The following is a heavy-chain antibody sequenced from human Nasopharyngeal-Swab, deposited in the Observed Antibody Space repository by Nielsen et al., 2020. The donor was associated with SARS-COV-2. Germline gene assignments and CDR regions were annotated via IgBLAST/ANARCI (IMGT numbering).Heavy chain of an antibody. D-gene: IGHD6-19*01. CDR3: AKDPRGAVAGST. CDR1: GFTFDDYA. V-gene: IGHV3-43*02. J-gene: IGHJ5*02. CDR2: ISGDGGST. Sequence: ETLSLTCAASGFTFDDYAVHWVRQAPGKGLEWVSLISGDGGSTYYADSVKGRFTISRDNSKNSLYLQMNSLRTEDTALYYCAKDPRGAVAGSTWGQGTLVTVSS.